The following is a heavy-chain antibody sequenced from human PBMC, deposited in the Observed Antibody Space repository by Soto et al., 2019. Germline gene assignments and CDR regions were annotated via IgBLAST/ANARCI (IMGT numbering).Heavy chain of an antibody. CDR3: ARQGTGYSSGWSLYYYYYGMDV. J-gene: IGHJ6*02. CDR2: IYYSGST. D-gene: IGHD6-19*01. CDR1: GCSISSSSYY. Sequence: PSETLSLPCPVSGCSISSSSYYWGWIRQPPGKGLEWIGSIYYSGSTYYNPSLKSRVTISVDTSKNQFSLKLSSVTAADTAVYYCARQGTGYSSGWSLYYYYYGMDVWGQGTTVTVSS. V-gene: IGHV4-39*01.